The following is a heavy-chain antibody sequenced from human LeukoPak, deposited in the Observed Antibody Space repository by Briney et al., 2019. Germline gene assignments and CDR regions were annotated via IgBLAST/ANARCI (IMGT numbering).Heavy chain of an antibody. CDR1: GFTFTSYS. D-gene: IGHD1-26*01. CDR3: AKGGKWDVTPFDY. Sequence: PGRSLRLSCAASGFTFTSYSMNWVRQAPGKGLEWVSTISGGGGSTYYADPVKGRFTISRDNSKNTLYLQVNSLRAEDTAVYYCAKGGKWDVTPFDYWGQGTLVTVSS. J-gene: IGHJ4*02. V-gene: IGHV3-23*01. CDR2: ISGGGGST.